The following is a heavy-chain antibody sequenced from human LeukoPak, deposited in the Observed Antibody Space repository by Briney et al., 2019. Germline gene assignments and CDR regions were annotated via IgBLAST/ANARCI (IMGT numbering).Heavy chain of an antibody. CDR1: GFTVRSNY. D-gene: IGHD3-22*01. V-gene: IGHV3-53*01. Sequence: PGGSLRLSCAASGFTVRSNYMSWVRQAPGKGLEWVSGIYSGGSTYYADSVKGRFTISRDNSKNTLYLQMNSLRAEDTAVYYCARTAAEYYYDSSGYYGGYYFDYWGQGTLVTVSS. CDR3: ARTAAEYYYDSSGYYGGYYFDY. CDR2: IYSGGST. J-gene: IGHJ4*02.